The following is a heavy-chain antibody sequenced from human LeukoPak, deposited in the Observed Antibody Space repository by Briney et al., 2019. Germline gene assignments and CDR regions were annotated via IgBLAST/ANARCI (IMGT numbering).Heavy chain of an antibody. V-gene: IGHV4-61*09. CDR3: ARITRWGSSSSDY. CDR2: IYTSGST. CDR1: GGSISSGSYY. J-gene: IGHJ4*02. Sequence: PSQTLSLTCTVSGGSISSGSYYWSWIRQPAGKGLEWIGHIYTSGSTNYNPSLKSRVTISVDTSKNQFSLKLSSVTAADTAVYYCARITRWGSSSSDYWGQGTLVTVSS. D-gene: IGHD6-6*01.